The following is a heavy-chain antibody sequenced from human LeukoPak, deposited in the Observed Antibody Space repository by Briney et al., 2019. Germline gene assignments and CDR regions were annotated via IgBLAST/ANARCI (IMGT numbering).Heavy chain of an antibody. V-gene: IGHV3-7*01. J-gene: IGHJ3*01. CDR2: IKADGSEK. Sequence: GGSLRPSCAASGFTFSTYWMSWVRQAPGKGLEWVANIKADGSEKYYVDSVKGRFTISRDNAKNSLYLQMNSLRAEDTAVYHCALARGSWGQGTMVTVSS. CDR3: ALARGS. D-gene: IGHD3-10*01. CDR1: GFTFSTYW.